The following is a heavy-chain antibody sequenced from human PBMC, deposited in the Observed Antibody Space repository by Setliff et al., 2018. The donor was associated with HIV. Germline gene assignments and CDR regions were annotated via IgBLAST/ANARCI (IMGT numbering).Heavy chain of an antibody. V-gene: IGHV4-59*08. CDR1: GDSISSYY. CDR2: IYYSGGT. D-gene: IGHD3-22*01. J-gene: IGHJ4*02. Sequence: PSETLSLTCIVSGDSISSYYWSWIRQPPGKGLEWLGFIYYSGGTNYNPSLKSRASISVDKSQNRFSLQLTQMAAADTGVYYCARSGCHGRSCYSGSVIVYWGQGTLVTVSS. CDR3: ARSGCHGRSCYSGSVIVY.